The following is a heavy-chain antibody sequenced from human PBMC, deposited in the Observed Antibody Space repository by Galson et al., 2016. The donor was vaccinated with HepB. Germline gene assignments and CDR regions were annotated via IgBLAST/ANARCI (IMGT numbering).Heavy chain of an antibody. Sequence: SLRLSCAASGFTFSTYALNWVRQAPGKGLEWVSAISDSGGSTYYADSVKGRFTIPRDKSKNTLSLQMNSLRAEDTAVYYCAKEHSGYFDYWGQGTLVTVSS. CDR3: AKEHSGYFDY. CDR2: ISDSGGST. CDR1: GFTFSTYA. J-gene: IGHJ4*02. V-gene: IGHV3-23*01. D-gene: IGHD6-19*01.